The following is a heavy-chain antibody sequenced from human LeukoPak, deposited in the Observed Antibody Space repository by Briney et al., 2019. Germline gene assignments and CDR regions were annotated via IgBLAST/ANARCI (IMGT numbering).Heavy chain of an antibody. Sequence: PGGSLRLSCAASGFTFSSYGMHWVRQAPGKGLEWVAFIRYDGSNKYYADSVKGRFTISRDNSKNTLYLQMNSLRAEDTAVYYCAKGNSSWYRYFQHWGQGTLVTVSS. V-gene: IGHV3-30*02. CDR3: AKGNSSWYRYFQH. CDR1: GFTFSSYG. D-gene: IGHD6-13*01. J-gene: IGHJ1*01. CDR2: IRYDGSNK.